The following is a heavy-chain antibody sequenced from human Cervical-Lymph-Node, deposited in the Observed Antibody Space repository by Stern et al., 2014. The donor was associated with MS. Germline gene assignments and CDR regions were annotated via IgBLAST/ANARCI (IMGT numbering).Heavy chain of an antibody. CDR2: LSYSGTT. D-gene: IGHD1-14*01. V-gene: IGHV4-31*03. CDR1: GGSLTSGGYF. J-gene: IGHJ4*02. CDR3: ARDDRSRFTD. Sequence: QVQLQESGPGVLKPSQTLSLTCTVTGGSLTSGGYFWNWVRQYPGKGLEWIGFLSYSGTTSYSASLKGRISISVDTSKNQFSLKLKYVTAADTAIYFCARDDRSRFTDWGQGTLVTVSS.